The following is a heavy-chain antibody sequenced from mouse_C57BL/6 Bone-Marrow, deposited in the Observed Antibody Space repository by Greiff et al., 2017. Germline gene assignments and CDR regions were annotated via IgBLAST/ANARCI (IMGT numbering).Heavy chain of an antibody. J-gene: IGHJ3*01. D-gene: IGHD2-13*01. CDR3: TTAAYGDGGVAY. V-gene: IGHV14-4*01. CDR2: IVPENGDT. Sequence: VQLKESGAELVRPGASVKLSCTASGFNIKDDYMHWVMQRPEQGLEWIGWIVPENGDTEYASKFQGKATITADTSSNTAYLQRSSLTSEDTAVYYCTTAAYGDGGVAYWGRGSLVTVAA. CDR1: GFNIKDDY.